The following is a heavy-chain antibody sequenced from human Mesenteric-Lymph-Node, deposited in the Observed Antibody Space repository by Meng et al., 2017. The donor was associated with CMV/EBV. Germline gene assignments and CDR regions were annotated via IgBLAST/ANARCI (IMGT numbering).Heavy chain of an antibody. CDR2: TYYSGTT. CDR3: ASHIASAGSYWYFDL. V-gene: IGHV4-39*01. D-gene: IGHD6-13*01. J-gene: IGHJ2*01. Sequence: SGDSIVDKTVYWAWIRQPPGKGLEWIGSTYYSGTTYFNPSLKSRVTILVDTSKNQFSLGLTSLTAADTAVYFCASHIASAGSYWYFDLWTRGTLVTVSS. CDR1: GDSIVDKTVY.